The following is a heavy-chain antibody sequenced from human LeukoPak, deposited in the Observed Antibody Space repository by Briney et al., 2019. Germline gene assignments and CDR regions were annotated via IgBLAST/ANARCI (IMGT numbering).Heavy chain of an antibody. V-gene: IGHV3-30*03. CDR1: GFSFNNYG. D-gene: IGHD6-19*01. CDR3: VRDTGWFRFDS. J-gene: IGHJ4*02. Sequence: PGGSLRLSCAASGFSFNNYGMHWVRQTPGQGLEWVAVVSHGGNDHYYADSVKGRFTISRDNAKNSLYLQMNSLRAEDTAVYYCVRDTGWFRFDSWGQGTLVTVSS. CDR2: VSHGGNDH.